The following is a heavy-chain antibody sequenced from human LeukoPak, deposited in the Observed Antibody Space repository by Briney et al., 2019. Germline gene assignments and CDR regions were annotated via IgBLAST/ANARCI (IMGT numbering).Heavy chain of an antibody. CDR2: ISSSSTNI. Sequence: GGSLRLSCAAPGFTFSSYSMNWVRQAPGKGLEWVSSISSSSTNIYYADSVKGRFTISRDNAKNSLYLQMNSLRAEDTAVYYCASLSLRRPDYWGQGTLVTVSS. V-gene: IGHV3-21*01. D-gene: IGHD4-17*01. CDR1: GFTFSSYS. J-gene: IGHJ4*02. CDR3: ASLSLRRPDY.